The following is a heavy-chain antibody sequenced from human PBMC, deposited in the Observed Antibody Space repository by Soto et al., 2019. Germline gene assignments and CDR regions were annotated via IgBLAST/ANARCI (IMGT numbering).Heavy chain of an antibody. Sequence: PGGSLRLSCAASGFTFSSYAMSWVRQAPGKGLEWVSAISGSGGSTYYADSVKGRFTISRDNSKNTLYLQMNSLRAEDTAVYYCAKLPSSWTYYDILTGYLYFDYWGQGTLVTVSS. CDR3: AKLPSSWTYYDILTGYLYFDY. V-gene: IGHV3-23*01. CDR1: GFTFSSYA. D-gene: IGHD3-9*01. J-gene: IGHJ4*02. CDR2: ISGSGGST.